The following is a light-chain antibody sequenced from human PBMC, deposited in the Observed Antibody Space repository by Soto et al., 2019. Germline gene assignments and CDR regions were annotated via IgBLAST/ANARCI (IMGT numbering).Light chain of an antibody. CDR1: QSVSSVS. CDR2: GAS. V-gene: IGKV3-20*01. Sequence: EIVLTQSPGTLSLSPGERATLSCRAGQSVSSVSLAWYQQKPGQAPRLLIYGASNRATGIPDRFSGSASGTDFSLTISRLEPEDVAVYYCQQYGSSKYTFGQGTKVEIK. CDR3: QQYGSSKYT. J-gene: IGKJ2*01.